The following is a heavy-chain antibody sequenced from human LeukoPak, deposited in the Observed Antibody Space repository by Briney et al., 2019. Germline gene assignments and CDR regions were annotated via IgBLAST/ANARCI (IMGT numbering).Heavy chain of an antibody. D-gene: IGHD3-16*02. V-gene: IGHV3-7*04. J-gene: IGHJ4*02. CDR3: LGELSLVGAN. CDR2: TKQDGTGK. CDR1: GFSFSSHW. Sequence: PGGSLRLSCAASGFSFSSHWMSWVRQAPGKGLGWVASTKQDGTGKYYVDSVKGRFTISRDNDKNSLYLQMNSLRAEDTAVYYCLGELSLVGANWGQGTLVTVSS.